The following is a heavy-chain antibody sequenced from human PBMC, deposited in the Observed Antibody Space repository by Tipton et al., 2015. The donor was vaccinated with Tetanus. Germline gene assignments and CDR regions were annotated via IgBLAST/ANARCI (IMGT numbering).Heavy chain of an antibody. D-gene: IGHD2-2*01. Sequence: TLSLTCSISGGSISTFYWSWIRQPPGKGLEWIGHIYYSGSSNYNPSLKSRVTISGDTSKNQFSLKLSSVTPADTAVYHCARGSSVWSWYMQHWGQGTLVTVSS. J-gene: IGHJ1*01. V-gene: IGHV4-59*01. CDR3: ARGSSVWSWYMQH. CDR1: GGSISTFY. CDR2: IYYSGSS.